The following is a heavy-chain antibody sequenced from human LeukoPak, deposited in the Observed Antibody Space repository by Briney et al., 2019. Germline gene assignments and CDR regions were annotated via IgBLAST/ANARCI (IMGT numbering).Heavy chain of an antibody. V-gene: IGHV3-74*01. Sequence: LPGGSLRLSCAASGFTFSSYWMHWARQLPGKGLVWVSRISPTGSTTSYANSVKGRFTVSRDNAKNTLYLQVNNLRAEDTAVYYCARGPNSNWSGLDFWGQGTLLTVSS. J-gene: IGHJ4*02. CDR2: ISPTGSTT. D-gene: IGHD6-6*01. CDR1: GFTFSSYW. CDR3: ARGPNSNWSGLDF.